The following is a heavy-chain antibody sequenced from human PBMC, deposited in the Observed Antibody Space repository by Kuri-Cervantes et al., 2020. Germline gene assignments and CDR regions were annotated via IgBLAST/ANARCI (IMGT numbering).Heavy chain of an antibody. V-gene: IGHV3-9*01. Sequence: GGSLRLSCAASGFTFDDYAMHWVRQAPGKGLEWVSGISWNRGSIGYADSVKGRFTISRDNAKNSLYLQMNSLRAEDTALYYCAKDIDRVAAAGRGAFDIWGQGTMVTVSS. CDR2: ISWNRGSI. CDR1: GFTFDDYA. D-gene: IGHD6-13*01. CDR3: AKDIDRVAAAGRGAFDI. J-gene: IGHJ3*02.